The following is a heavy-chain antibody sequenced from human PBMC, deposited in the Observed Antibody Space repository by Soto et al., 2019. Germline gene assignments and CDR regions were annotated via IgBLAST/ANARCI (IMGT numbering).Heavy chain of an antibody. CDR1: GGSISGYY. D-gene: IGHD1-7*01. V-gene: IGHV4-59*01. CDR2: IYYSGST. CDR3: ARGGPREDWNYAGGYYYYYGMDV. J-gene: IGHJ6*02. Sequence: PSETLSLTCTVSGGSISGYYWIWIRQPPGKGLEWIGYIYYSGSTNYNPSLKSRVTISVDTSKNQFSLKLSSVTAADTAVYYCARGGPREDWNYAGGYYYYYGMDVWGQGTTVTVSS.